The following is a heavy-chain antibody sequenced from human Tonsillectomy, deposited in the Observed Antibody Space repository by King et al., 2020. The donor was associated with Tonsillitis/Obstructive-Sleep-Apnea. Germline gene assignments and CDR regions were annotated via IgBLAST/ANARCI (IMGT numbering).Heavy chain of an antibody. CDR3: APAEYEDMDV. CDR2: IYWDDDK. CDR1: GFSLSTRKVG. J-gene: IGHJ6*03. D-gene: IGHD6-6*01. V-gene: IGHV2-5*02. Sequence: ITLKESGPTLVKPTQTLTLTCTFSGFSLSTRKVGVGWIRQPPGKALEWLALIYWDDDKSYSPSLKSRLTITQDTYKSQVLLTLTNMDPVDTDTYYCAPAEYEDMDVWGKGTTVTVSS.